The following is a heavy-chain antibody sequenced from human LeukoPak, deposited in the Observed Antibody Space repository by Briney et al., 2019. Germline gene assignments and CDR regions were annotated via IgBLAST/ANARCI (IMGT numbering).Heavy chain of an antibody. D-gene: IGHD6-13*01. CDR2: ISGSGGST. J-gene: IGHJ5*02. CDR1: GFTFSSYA. Sequence: GGSLRLSCAASGFTFSSYAMSWVRQAPGKGLEWVSAISGSGGSTYYADSVKGRFTISRDNSKNTLYLQMNSLRAEDTAVYYCAKDQRENSSSWYGVWFDPWGQGTLVTVSS. V-gene: IGHV3-23*01. CDR3: AKDQRENSSSWYGVWFDP.